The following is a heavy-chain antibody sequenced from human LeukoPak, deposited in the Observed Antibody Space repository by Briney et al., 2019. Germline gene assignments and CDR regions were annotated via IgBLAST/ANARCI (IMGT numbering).Heavy chain of an antibody. CDR1: GGSISSFF. D-gene: IGHD1-1*01. J-gene: IGHJ4*02. Sequence: SETLSLTCTVSGGSISSFFWSWLRQPPGKELEWIGSIHYSGDSKYNPSLKSRFSLSIDTSKQQFSLRLSSVTAADTAVYYCARDLELERNRWNYFESWGQGTLVTVSS. CDR3: ARDLELERNRWNYFES. V-gene: IGHV4-59*01. CDR2: IHYSGDS.